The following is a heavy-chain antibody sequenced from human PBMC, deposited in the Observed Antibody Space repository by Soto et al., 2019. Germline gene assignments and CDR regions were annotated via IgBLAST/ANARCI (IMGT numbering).Heavy chain of an antibody. CDR2: ISYDGSNK. Sequence: GGSLRLSCAASGFTFSSYAMHWVRQAPGKGLEWVAVISYDGSNKYYADSGKGRFTISRDNSKNTMYLQMNSLRDEDTAVYYCARNLGIAFYAFDIWGQGTMVTVSS. J-gene: IGHJ3*02. CDR3: ARNLGIAFYAFDI. D-gene: IGHD7-27*01. V-gene: IGHV3-30*04. CDR1: GFTFSSYA.